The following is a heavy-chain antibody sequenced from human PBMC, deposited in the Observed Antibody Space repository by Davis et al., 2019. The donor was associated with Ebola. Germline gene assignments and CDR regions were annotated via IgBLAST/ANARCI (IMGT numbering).Heavy chain of an antibody. J-gene: IGHJ4*02. D-gene: IGHD3-10*01. Sequence: PGGSLRLSCETSGFIFRNYVMSWVRQAPGKGLEWVAFIRYDGSNKYYADSVKGRFTISRDNSKNTLYLQMNSLRAEDTAVYYCAKDLTTMVRGVGGYWGQGTLVTVSS. CDR2: IRYDGSNK. CDR1: GFIFRNYV. CDR3: AKDLTTMVRGVGGY. V-gene: IGHV3-30*02.